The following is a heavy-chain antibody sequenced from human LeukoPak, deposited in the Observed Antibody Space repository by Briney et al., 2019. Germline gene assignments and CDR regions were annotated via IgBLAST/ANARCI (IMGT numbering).Heavy chain of an antibody. CDR3: ARDCSGGSCHEVKDAFDV. J-gene: IGHJ3*01. CDR1: GVSFTTSY. Sequence: PSETLSLTCSVSGVSFTTSYWDGIRQPPGKGLEWVGYVFYSGSTNANPSLKSRVTISADTSKNHFSLKLTSVTAADTAVYYCARDCSGGSCHEVKDAFDVWGQGTMVTVAA. D-gene: IGHD2-15*01. V-gene: IGHV4-59*01. CDR2: VFYSGST.